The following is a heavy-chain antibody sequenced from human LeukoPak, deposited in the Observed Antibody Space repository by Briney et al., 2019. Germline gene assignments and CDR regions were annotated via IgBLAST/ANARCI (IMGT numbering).Heavy chain of an antibody. CDR3: ARGFDGNFDY. V-gene: IGHV3-20*04. CDR1: GFTFDDYG. CDR2: INWNGDNT. D-gene: IGHD3-9*01. J-gene: IGHJ4*02. Sequence: PGGSLRLSCAASGFTFDDYGMSWVRQAPGKGLEWVSGINWNGDNTDYADSVKGRFTTSRDNAKNSLYLQMNSLRAEDTALYYCARGFDGNFDYWGQGTLVTVSP.